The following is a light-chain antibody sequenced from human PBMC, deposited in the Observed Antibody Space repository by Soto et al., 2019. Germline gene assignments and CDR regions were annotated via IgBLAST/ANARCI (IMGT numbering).Light chain of an antibody. CDR1: SSDVGAYNS. CDR3: SSYTSSSTYV. V-gene: IGLV2-14*03. Sequence: QSALTQPASVSGSPGQSIAISCTGTSSDVGAYNSVSWYQQHPGRAPKPMIHDVSNRPSGVSNRFSGSKSGNTASLTISGLQAEDEADYYCSSYTSSSTYVFGTGTKLTVL. J-gene: IGLJ1*01. CDR2: DVS.